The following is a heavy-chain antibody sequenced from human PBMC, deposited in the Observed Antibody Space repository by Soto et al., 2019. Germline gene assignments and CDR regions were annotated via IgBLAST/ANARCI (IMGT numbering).Heavy chain of an antibody. CDR3: ARWDIVATTVLSFYY. J-gene: IGHJ4*02. D-gene: IGHD5-12*01. V-gene: IGHV3-66*01. CDR2: IYSGGST. Sequence: EVQLVESGGGLVQPGGSLRLSCAASGFTVSSNYMSWVRQAPGKGLEWVSVIYSGGSTYYADSVKGRCTISRDNSKNTLYLQMNSLRAEDTAVYYWARWDIVATTVLSFYYWGKCTLFTVSS. CDR1: GFTVSSNY.